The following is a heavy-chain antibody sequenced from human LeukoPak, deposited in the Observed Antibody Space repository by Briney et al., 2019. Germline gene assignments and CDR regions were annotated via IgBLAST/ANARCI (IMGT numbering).Heavy chain of an antibody. CDR1: GGTFSSYA. D-gene: IGHD5-12*01. J-gene: IGHJ4*02. V-gene: IGHV1-69*04. CDR3: VRVASGGYAPTYIDY. CDR2: IIPILGIA. Sequence: GASVKVSCKASGGTFSSYAISWVRQAPGQGLEWMGRIIPILGIANYAQKFQGRVTITADKSTSTAYMELSSLRSEDTAVYYCVRVASGGYAPTYIDYWGQGTLVTVSS.